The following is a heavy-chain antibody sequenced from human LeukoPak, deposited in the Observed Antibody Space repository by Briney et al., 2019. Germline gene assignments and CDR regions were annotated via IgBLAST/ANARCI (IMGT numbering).Heavy chain of an antibody. Sequence: GASVKVSCKASGGTFSSYAISWVRQAPGQGLEWMGRIIPIFGTANYAQKFQGRVTITADKSTSTAYMELSSLRSEDTAVYYCARFIAGYRGDDYQGDYYYDMDVWGKGTTVTVSS. J-gene: IGHJ6*03. D-gene: IGHD5-12*01. CDR3: ARFIAGYRGDDYQGDYYYDMDV. CDR1: GGTFSSYA. V-gene: IGHV1-69*06. CDR2: IIPIFGTA.